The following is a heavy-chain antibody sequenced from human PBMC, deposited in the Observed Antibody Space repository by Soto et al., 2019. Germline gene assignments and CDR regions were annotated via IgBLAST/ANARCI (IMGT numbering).Heavy chain of an antibody. J-gene: IGHJ6*02. CDR3: ARAYYSGSFYYYYYGMDV. V-gene: IGHV4-34*01. Sequence: QVQLQQWGAGLLKPSETLSLTCAVYGGSFSGYYWSWIRQPPGKGLEWIGEINHSGSTNYNPSLKSRVTISVDTAKNQFSLKLSSVTAADTAVYYCARAYYSGSFYYYYYGMDVWGQGTTVTVSS. D-gene: IGHD1-26*01. CDR1: GGSFSGYY. CDR2: INHSGST.